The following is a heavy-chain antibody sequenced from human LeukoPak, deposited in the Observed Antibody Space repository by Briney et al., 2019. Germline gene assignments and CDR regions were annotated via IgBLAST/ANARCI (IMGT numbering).Heavy chain of an antibody. D-gene: IGHD3-10*01. Sequence: GGSLRLSCAASGFTFSSYAMHWVRQAPGKGLEWVAVISYDGSNKYYADSVKGRFTISRDNSKNTLYLQMNSLRAEDTAVYYCAKPLLRFGDHIDYWGQGTLVTVSS. V-gene: IGHV3-30*18. J-gene: IGHJ4*02. CDR1: GFTFSSYA. CDR3: AKPLLRFGDHIDY. CDR2: ISYDGSNK.